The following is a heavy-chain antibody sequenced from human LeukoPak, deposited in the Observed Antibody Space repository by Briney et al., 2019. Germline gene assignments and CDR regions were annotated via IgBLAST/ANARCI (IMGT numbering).Heavy chain of an antibody. Sequence: HPGGSLRLSCAASGFTFSNYAMSWVRQAPGKGLEWVSDINGSGGRTYYADSVKGRFTISRDNSKNTLYLQMNSLRAEDTAVYYCARYGGGDYGDFYDPGYYYYYYYMDVWGKGTTVTISS. CDR1: GFTFSNYA. CDR2: INGSGGRT. V-gene: IGHV3-23*01. D-gene: IGHD4-17*01. J-gene: IGHJ6*03. CDR3: ARYGGGDYGDFYDPGYYYYYYYMDV.